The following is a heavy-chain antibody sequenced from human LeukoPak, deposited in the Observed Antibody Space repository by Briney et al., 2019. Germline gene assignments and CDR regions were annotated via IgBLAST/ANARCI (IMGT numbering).Heavy chain of an antibody. V-gene: IGHV1-69*01. J-gene: IGHJ4*02. CDR1: GGTFSSYA. CDR3: AKVKVGAITYDFDY. CDR2: IIPIFGTA. Sequence: SVKVSCKASGGTFSSYAISWVRQAPGQGLEWMGGIIPIFGTANYAQKFQGRVTITADESTSTAYMELSSLRAEDTAVYYCAKVKVGAITYDFDYWGQGTLVTVSS. D-gene: IGHD1-26*01.